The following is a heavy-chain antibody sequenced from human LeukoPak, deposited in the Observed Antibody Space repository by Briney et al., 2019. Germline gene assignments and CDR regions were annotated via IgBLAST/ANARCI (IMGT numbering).Heavy chain of an antibody. Sequence: SETLSLTCTVSGGSISSSTYYWGWIRQPPGKGLEWIGYIYYSGSTNYNPSLKSRVTISVDTSKNQFSLKLSSVTAADTAVYYCARDLDDYYDSSGPNWYFDLWGRGTLVTVSS. D-gene: IGHD3-22*01. CDR1: GGSISSSTYY. V-gene: IGHV4-61*01. CDR2: IYYSGST. J-gene: IGHJ2*01. CDR3: ARDLDDYYDSSGPNWYFDL.